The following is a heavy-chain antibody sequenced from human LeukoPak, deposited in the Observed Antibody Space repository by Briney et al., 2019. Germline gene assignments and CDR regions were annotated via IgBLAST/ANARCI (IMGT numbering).Heavy chain of an antibody. CDR2: INAAGHT. J-gene: IGHJ3*02. CDR1: GFTFNTYD. V-gene: IGHV3-13*01. D-gene: IGHD4-23*01. CDR3: ARTSKVTSAMDI. Sequence: GGSLRLSCEASGFTFNTYDLHWVRQDIGKGLEWISNINAAGHTFYSGSVTGRFTISRESARNSLYLQMNNVRVGDTAVYYCARTSKVTSAMDIWGQGTVVIVSS.